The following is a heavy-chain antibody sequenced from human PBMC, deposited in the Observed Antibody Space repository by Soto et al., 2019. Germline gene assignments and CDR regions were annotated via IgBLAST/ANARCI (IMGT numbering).Heavy chain of an antibody. CDR2: IIPIFGTA. D-gene: IGHD3-22*01. CDR3: AKGTERYYYDSSGPDY. CDR1: GGTFSSYA. V-gene: IGHV1-69*13. J-gene: IGHJ4*02. Sequence: SVKVSCKASGGTFSSYAISWVRQAPGQGLEWMGGIIPIFGTANYAQKFQGRVTITADESTSTAYMELSSLRSEDTAVYYCAKGTERYYYDSSGPDYWGQGTLVTVSS.